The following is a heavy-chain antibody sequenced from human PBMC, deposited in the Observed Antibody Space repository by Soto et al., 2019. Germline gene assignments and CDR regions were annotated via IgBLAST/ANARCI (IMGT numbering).Heavy chain of an antibody. J-gene: IGHJ6*02. CDR1: GGSISSGGYY. V-gene: IGHV4-31*03. D-gene: IGHD1-26*01. CDR2: IYYSGST. Sequence: QVQLQESGPGLVKPSQTLSLTCTVSGGSISSGGYYWSWIRQHPGKGLEWIGYIYYSGSTYYNPSLQSRVTRSVDTSKNQFSLKLSSVTAADTAVYYCARGALGDGPKYSYGMDVWGQGTTVTVSS. CDR3: ARGALGDGPKYSYGMDV.